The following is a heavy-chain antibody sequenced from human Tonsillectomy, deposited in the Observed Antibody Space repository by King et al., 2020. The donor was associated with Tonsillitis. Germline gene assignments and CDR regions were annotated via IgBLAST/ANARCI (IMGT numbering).Heavy chain of an antibody. CDR2: IYTSGST. D-gene: IGHD3-22*01. Sequence: QLQESGPGLVKPSETLSLTCTVSGGSISSYYWSWLRQPAGKGLEWIGRIYTSGSTNYNPSLKSRVTMSVDTSKNQFSLKLSSVTAADTAVYYCARDIGPSMIVVQGYFDLWGRGTLVTVSS. CDR1: GGSISSYY. J-gene: IGHJ2*01. V-gene: IGHV4-4*07. CDR3: ARDIGPSMIVVQGYFDL.